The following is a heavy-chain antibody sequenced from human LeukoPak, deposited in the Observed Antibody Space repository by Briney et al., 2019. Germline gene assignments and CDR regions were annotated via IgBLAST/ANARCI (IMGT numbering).Heavy chain of an antibody. D-gene: IGHD3-10*01. J-gene: IGHJ4*02. V-gene: IGHV3-9*01. CDR2: LSWYSGSI. CDR1: GFPFDDYA. Sequence: GGSLRLSCAGSGFPFDDYAMHWVRQAARKGLEWVSCLSWYSGSIGYAASVKGRFTISRDNAKNSLYLQMNSLRAEDTALYYCAKDLRPQLWFGEFDHWGQGTLVTVSS. CDR3: AKDLRPQLWFGEFDH.